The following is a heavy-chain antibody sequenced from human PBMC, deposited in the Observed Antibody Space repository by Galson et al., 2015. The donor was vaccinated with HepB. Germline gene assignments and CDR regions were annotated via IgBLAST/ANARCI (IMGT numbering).Heavy chain of an antibody. CDR1: GFTSRNYG. CDR2: IWYDGSNK. Sequence: SLRLSCAASGFTSRNYGMHWVRQAPGKGLEWVGFIWYDGSNKYYGDSVRGRFTISRDQSKNTLYLQMNSLRAEDTAVYYCATDRGKSYFDFWGQGTLVTVSS. J-gene: IGHJ4*02. V-gene: IGHV3-33*01. D-gene: IGHD3-10*01. CDR3: ATDRGKSYFDF.